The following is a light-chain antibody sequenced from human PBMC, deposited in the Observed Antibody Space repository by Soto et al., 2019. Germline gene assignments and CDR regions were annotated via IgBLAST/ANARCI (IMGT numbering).Light chain of an antibody. J-gene: IGKJ1*01. CDR3: QQYSNWPRT. Sequence: EIVMTQSPATLSLSPGERATLSCRASQSVSSNLAWYQQKPGQAPRPVIYGASTRATGIPARFSGSGSGTEFTLTISSLQSEDLAVYYCQQYSNWPRTFGKGTKVDIK. CDR1: QSVSSN. V-gene: IGKV3-15*01. CDR2: GAS.